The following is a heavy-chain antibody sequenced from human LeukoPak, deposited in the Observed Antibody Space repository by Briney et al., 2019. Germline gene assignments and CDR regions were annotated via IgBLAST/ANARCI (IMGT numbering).Heavy chain of an antibody. CDR2: ISGSGGNT. J-gene: IGHJ4*02. CDR3: AKVGIAAGSGGPYYFDY. V-gene: IGHV3-23*01. Sequence: PGGSLRLPCAASVYPYSICDMICVRQARGKGLEWVLAISGSGGNTYYADSVKGRFTIYRDNSKNPLYLQMNSVRAEDTAGYYCAKVGIAAGSGGPYYFDYWGQGTLVTVSS. CDR1: VYPYSICD. D-gene: IGHD6-13*01.